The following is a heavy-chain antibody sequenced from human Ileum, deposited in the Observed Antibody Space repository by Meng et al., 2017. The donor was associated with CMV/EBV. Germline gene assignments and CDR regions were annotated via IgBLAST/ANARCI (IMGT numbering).Heavy chain of an antibody. J-gene: IGHJ4*02. CDR1: GFTFSSYG. CDR2: IRYDGSNK. CDR3: AKGGSSGWYGGY. V-gene: IGHV3-30*02. Sequence: CAASGFTFSSYGMHWVRQAPGKGLEWVAFIRYDGSNKYYADSVKGRFTISRDNSKNTLYLQMNSLRAEDTAVYYCAKGGSSGWYGGYWGQGTLVTVSS. D-gene: IGHD6-19*01.